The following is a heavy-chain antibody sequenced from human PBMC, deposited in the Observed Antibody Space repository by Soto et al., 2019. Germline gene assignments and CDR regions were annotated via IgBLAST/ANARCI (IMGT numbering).Heavy chain of an antibody. CDR1: GYTFTHYY. D-gene: IGHD5-18*01. CDR3: ATSVNSAMAFDY. V-gene: IGHV1-46*01. Sequence: QVQLVQSGAEVKKPGASVKVSCKASGYTFTHYYMHWVRQAPGQGLEWMGIINPNGGSTTYAQRFRGGCTMTRDTSTSTVYMELSSLRSEDSAVYYCATSVNSAMAFDYRGQGPLVTVSS. J-gene: IGHJ4*02. CDR2: INPNGGST.